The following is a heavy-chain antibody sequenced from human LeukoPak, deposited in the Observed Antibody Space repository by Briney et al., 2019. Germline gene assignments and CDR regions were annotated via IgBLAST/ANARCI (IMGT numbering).Heavy chain of an antibody. D-gene: IGHD4/OR15-4a*01. J-gene: IGHJ4*02. CDR2: IRGSTGST. Sequence: GGSLRLSCAASGFTLRNYDINWVRQAPGKGLEWVSIIRGSTGSTYYADSVKGRFTISRDDSKNTLYLQMNSLRAEDTAVYYCARRAGAYSHPYDYWGQGTLVTVSS. CDR1: GFTLRNYD. CDR3: ARRAGAYSHPYDY. V-gene: IGHV3-23*01.